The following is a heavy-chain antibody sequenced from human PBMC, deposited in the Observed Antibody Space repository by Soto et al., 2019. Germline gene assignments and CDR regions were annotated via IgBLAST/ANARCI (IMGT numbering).Heavy chain of an antibody. V-gene: IGHV1-3*01. D-gene: IGHD6-13*01. CDR1: GCTFTTYT. Sequence: XSVKVSCKGSGCTFTTYTMNWVRQAPGQRLEWMGWINPVNGNTKSSQKFQDRVIITRDTSASTAYMELRSLRSEDTAVYYCATGIATGHLDLWGQGTPVTVSS. CDR2: INPVNGNT. J-gene: IGHJ5*02. CDR3: ATGIATGHLDL.